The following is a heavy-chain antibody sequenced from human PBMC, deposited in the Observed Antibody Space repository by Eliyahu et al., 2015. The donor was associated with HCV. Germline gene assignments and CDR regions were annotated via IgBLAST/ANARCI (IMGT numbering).Heavy chain of an antibody. CDR2: IWYDGSNK. Sequence: QVQLVESGGGVVQPGRSLRLSCAASGFTFSSYGMHWVRPGPGQGAGGVAVIWYDGSNKYYADSVKGRFTISRDNSKNTLYLQMNSLRAEDTAVYYCARFPSPEAGFDYWGQGTLVTVSS. V-gene: IGHV3-33*01. J-gene: IGHJ4*02. CDR1: GFTFSSYG. CDR3: ARFPSPEAGFDY. D-gene: IGHD6-6*01.